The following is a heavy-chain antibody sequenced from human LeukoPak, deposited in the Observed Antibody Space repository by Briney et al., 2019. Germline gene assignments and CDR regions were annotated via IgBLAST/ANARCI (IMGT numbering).Heavy chain of an antibody. V-gene: IGHV1-69*06. CDR3: ARGFSPGILTGYNY. J-gene: IGHJ4*02. CDR2: IIPIFGTA. CDR1: GGTFSSYA. D-gene: IGHD3-9*01. Sequence: GSSVKVSCKASGGTFSSYAISWVRQAPGQGLEWMGGIIPIFGTANYAQKFQGRVTITADKSTSTAYMELSSLRSEDTAVYYCARGFSPGILTGYNYWGQGTLVTVSS.